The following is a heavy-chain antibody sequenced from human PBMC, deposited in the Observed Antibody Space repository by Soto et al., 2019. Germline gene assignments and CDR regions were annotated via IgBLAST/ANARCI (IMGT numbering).Heavy chain of an antibody. CDR1: GFTFSSYA. J-gene: IGHJ5*02. D-gene: IGHD2-2*01. Sequence: GGSLRLSCAASGFTFSSYAMSWVRQAPGKGLEWVSAISGSGGSTYYADSVKGRFTITRDNSKNTLYLQMNSLRAEDTAVYYCAKDYLVVPAAPFDPWGQGTLVTVSS. V-gene: IGHV3-23*01. CDR2: ISGSGGST. CDR3: AKDYLVVPAAPFDP.